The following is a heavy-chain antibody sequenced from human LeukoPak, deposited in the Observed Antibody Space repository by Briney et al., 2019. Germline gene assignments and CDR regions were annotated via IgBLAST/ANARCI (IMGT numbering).Heavy chain of an antibody. CDR2: INPDGGST. CDR3: ARDPAVSGTTYYFDY. CDR1: RYTFTGYY. J-gene: IGHJ4*02. D-gene: IGHD6-19*01. Sequence: ASVKVSCKASRYTFTGYYIHWVRQATGQGLEWMGRINPDGGSTNYAQRFQGRVTMTTDTSTSTAYMELRRLRSKDTAVYYCARDPAVSGTTYYFDYWGQGTLVTVSS. V-gene: IGHV1-46*01.